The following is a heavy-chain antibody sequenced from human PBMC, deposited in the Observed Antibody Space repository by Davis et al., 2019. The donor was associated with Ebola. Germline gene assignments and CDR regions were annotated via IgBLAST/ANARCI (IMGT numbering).Heavy chain of an antibody. J-gene: IGHJ4*02. D-gene: IGHD1-26*01. CDR3: IKDRSGKYAFDY. CDR1: GFILSSSA. Sequence: GESLKTSCSASGFILSSSAMHWVRQAPGKGLEYVSGINDRGTTTHYADSVKGRFSISRDDSKNTVYLQLSNLRTEDTAVYFCIKDRSGKYAFDYWGLGTLVTVSS. CDR2: INDRGTTT. V-gene: IGHV3-64D*08.